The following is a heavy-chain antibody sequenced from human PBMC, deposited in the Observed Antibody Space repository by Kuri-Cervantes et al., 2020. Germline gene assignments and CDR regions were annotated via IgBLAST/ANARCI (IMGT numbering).Heavy chain of an antibody. V-gene: IGHV1-2*02. D-gene: IGHD3-16*02. J-gene: IGHJ4*02. CDR3: ARAGSVMITFGGVVAYRFDC. CDR1: GYTFTGYY. Sequence: ASVKVSCKASGYTFTGYYMHWVRQAPGQGLEWMGWINPNSGGTNYAQKFQGRVTMTRDTSISTAYMELSRLRSDDTAVYYCARAGSVMITFGGVVAYRFDCWGQRTLVTVSS. CDR2: INPNSGGT.